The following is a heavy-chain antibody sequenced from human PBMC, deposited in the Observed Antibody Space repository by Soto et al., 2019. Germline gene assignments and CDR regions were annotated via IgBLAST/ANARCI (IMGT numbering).Heavy chain of an antibody. CDR1: GYTFTSYA. J-gene: IGHJ4*02. V-gene: IGHV1-3*01. Sequence: QVQLVQSGAEVKKPGASVKVSCKASGYTFTSYAMHWVRQAPGQRLEWMGWINAGNGNTKYSQKFQGRVTITRDTSASTAYMELSSLRSEDTAVYYCARVDGRVTTPPDYWGQGTLVTVSS. D-gene: IGHD4-17*01. CDR3: ARVDGRVTTPPDY. CDR2: INAGNGNT.